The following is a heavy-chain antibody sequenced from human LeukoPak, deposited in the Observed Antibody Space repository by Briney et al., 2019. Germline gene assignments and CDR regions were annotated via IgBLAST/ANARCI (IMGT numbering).Heavy chain of an antibody. J-gene: IGHJ6*02. D-gene: IGHD3-10*01. CDR1: GFTFSSYA. CDR3: AKAPMVRGVIITGPYYYGMDV. Sequence: TGGSLRLSCAASGFTFSSYAMSWVRQAPGKGLEWVSAISGSGGSTYYADSVKGRFTISRDNSKNTLYLQMNSLRAEDTAVYYCAKAPMVRGVIITGPYYYGMDVWGQGTTVTVSS. V-gene: IGHV3-23*01. CDR2: ISGSGGST.